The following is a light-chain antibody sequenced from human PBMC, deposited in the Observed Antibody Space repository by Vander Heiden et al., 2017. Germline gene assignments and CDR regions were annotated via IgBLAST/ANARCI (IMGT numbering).Light chain of an antibody. V-gene: IGLV1-36*01. CDR3: AAWDTSLNGVV. Sequence: QSVLTQPPSVSEAPRQRGTISCSGSSTNLGNNAVYWYQQLPRAAPQLLNYYDDLLPSGASDRFSASTSSTSASLASSGLQSEDEADYYCAAWDTSLNGVVFGGGTKLTVL. CDR1: STNLGNNA. CDR2: YDD. J-gene: IGLJ2*01.